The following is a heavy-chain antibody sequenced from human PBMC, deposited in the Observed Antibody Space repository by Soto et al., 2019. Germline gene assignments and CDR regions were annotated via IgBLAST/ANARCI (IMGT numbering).Heavy chain of an antibody. CDR2: INHSGST. CDR3: ARDTVFDY. V-gene: IGHV4-34*01. CDR1: GGSFGGYD. Sequence: SETLCLTCAVYGGSFGGYDWSWIRQPPGKGLEWIGEINHSGSTNYNPSLKSRVAISVYTSKNQFSLKLSSVTAADTAVYYCARDTVFDYWGQGTLVTVSS. D-gene: IGHD4-4*01. J-gene: IGHJ4*02.